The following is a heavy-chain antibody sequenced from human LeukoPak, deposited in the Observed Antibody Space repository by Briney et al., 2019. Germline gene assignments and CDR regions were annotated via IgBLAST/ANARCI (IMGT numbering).Heavy chain of an antibody. CDR3: AKTQGSSWYGFDY. Sequence: GGSLRLSCAASGFTFSSYWMHWVRQAPGKGLVWVSRINTDGSSTSYADSVKGRFTISRDNAKNTLYLQMNSLRAEDTALYYCAKTQGSSWYGFDYWGQGTLVTVSS. CDR1: GFTFSSYW. CDR2: INTDGSST. V-gene: IGHV3-74*01. D-gene: IGHD6-13*01. J-gene: IGHJ4*02.